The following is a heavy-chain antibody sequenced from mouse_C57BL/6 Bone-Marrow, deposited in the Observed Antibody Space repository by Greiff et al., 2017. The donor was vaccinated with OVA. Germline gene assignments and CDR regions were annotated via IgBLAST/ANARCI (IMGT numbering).Heavy chain of an antibody. CDR2: ISYDGSN. D-gene: IGHD2-10*02. J-gene: IGHJ3*01. V-gene: IGHV3-6*01. CDR1: GYSITSGYY. Sequence: EVHLVESGPGLVKPSQSLSLTCSVTGYSITSGYYWNWIRQFPGNKLEWMGYISYDGSNNYNPSLKNRISITRDTSKNQFFRKLNSVTTEDTATYYCARDPSGTGFAYWGQGTLVTVSA. CDR3: ARDPSGTGFAY.